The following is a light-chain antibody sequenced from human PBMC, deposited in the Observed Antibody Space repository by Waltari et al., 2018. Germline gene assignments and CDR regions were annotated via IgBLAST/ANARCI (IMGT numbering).Light chain of an antibody. J-gene: IGKJ1*01. CDR3: QQFRLSPLTLT. CDR2: GAS. V-gene: IGKV3-20*01. Sequence: EILLTESPGTLSLSPGERATLSCRASETMSSSYLAWYQQKPGQAPRLLIYGASSRATGIPDRFSGSGSGTDFTLTISSLEPEDFAVYYCQQFRLSPLTLTFGQGTKVEIK. CDR1: ETMSSSY.